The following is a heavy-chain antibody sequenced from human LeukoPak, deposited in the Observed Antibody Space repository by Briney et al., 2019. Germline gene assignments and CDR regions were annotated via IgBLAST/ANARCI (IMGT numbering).Heavy chain of an antibody. J-gene: IGHJ4*02. Sequence: HTGGFLRLSCAASGFTFSIYAMSWARQAPGKGLEWVSSISGTSGNTYYADSVKGRFAISRDNSKNTLYLQMNSLRAEDTAVYYCAKAIVGATNWGQGTLVTVSS. V-gene: IGHV3-23*01. CDR1: GFTFSIYA. CDR2: ISGTSGNT. CDR3: AKAIVGATN. D-gene: IGHD1-26*01.